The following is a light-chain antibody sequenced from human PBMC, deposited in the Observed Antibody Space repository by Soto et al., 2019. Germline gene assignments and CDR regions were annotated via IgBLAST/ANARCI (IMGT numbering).Light chain of an antibody. CDR3: QQYGSSSYT. V-gene: IGKV3-20*01. J-gene: IGKJ2*01. Sequence: EIVLTQSPGTLSLSPGERATLSCRASQSVSSSYLAWYQQKPGQAPRLLIYGASRRATGIPDRFIGSGSGTDFTLTISRLEPEDFAVYYCQQYGSSSYTFGQGTKREIK. CDR1: QSVSSSY. CDR2: GAS.